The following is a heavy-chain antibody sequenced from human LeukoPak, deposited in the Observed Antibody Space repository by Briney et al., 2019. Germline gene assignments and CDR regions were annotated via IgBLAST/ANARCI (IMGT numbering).Heavy chain of an antibody. CDR1: GYTFTSYY. CDR3: ARANCSSTSCPIDY. J-gene: IGHJ4*02. CDR2: INPSGGST. V-gene: IGHV1-46*01. D-gene: IGHD2-2*01. Sequence: ASVKVSCKASGYTFTSYYMHWVRQAPGQGLEWMGIINPSGGSTSYAQKFRGRVTMIRDTSTSTIYMELSSLRSEDTAVHYCARANCSSTSCPIDYWGQGTLVTVSS.